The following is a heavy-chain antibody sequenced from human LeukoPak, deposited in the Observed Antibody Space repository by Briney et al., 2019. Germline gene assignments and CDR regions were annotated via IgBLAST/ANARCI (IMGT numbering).Heavy chain of an antibody. Sequence: GWSLRFSCAASGFTFNAFNMSWVRQPRGKVLEWVSSITSGGDYIYYADSVKGRFTNSRDNAKSSLSLQLNSLRVEDTAVYYCARGHYDVLAASYKWTPDYWGQGTLVTVSS. V-gene: IGHV3-21*01. CDR1: GFTFNAFN. CDR2: ITSGGDYI. J-gene: IGHJ4*02. D-gene: IGHD3-9*01. CDR3: ARGHYDVLAASYKWTPDY.